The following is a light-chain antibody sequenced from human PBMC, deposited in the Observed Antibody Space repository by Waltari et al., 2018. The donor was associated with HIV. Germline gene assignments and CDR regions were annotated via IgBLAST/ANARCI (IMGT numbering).Light chain of an antibody. J-gene: IGKJ5*01. Sequence: EIVLTQSPATLSLSPGERATLSCRASQSVSSYLAWYQQKPGQAPRLLIYDASNRATGIPARFSGSGSGTDFTLTISSLEPEDFAVYYCQQRSNWIFGQGTRLESK. CDR1: QSVSSY. CDR2: DAS. V-gene: IGKV3-11*01. CDR3: QQRSNWI.